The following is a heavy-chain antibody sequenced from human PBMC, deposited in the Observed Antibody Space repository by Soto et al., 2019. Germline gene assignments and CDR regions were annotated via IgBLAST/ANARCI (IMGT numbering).Heavy chain of an antibody. Sequence: EEQLVETGGKLVQPGGSLRLSCVVSGFTVSSNYMSWVRQAPGGGLEWGSSFYGGGDTFYADSVKGRFTISKDSSQNTLYLQMSSLKADDSAVYYCARDRWGWEKGGYPHSNGMIVWGQGTTVTVSS. CDR1: GFTVSSNY. J-gene: IGHJ6*02. V-gene: IGHV3-53*02. D-gene: IGHD5-12*01. CDR2: FYGGGDT. CDR3: ARDRWGWEKGGYPHSNGMIV.